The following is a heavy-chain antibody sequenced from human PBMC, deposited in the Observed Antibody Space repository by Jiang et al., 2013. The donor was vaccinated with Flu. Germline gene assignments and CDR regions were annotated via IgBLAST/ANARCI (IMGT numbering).Heavy chain of an antibody. Sequence: EVKKPGAAVKVSCKASGYTFTSYGINWVRQAPGQGLEWLGRISANKGNTKYTRRIQGRVTMTTETSTTTAYMELKSLRSDDTAIYYCVRDDSAYYYDLGDYSYGMDVWGQGTTVTVSS. CDR1: GYTFTSYG. J-gene: IGHJ6*02. V-gene: IGHV1-18*04. D-gene: IGHD3-22*01. CDR3: VRDDSAYYYDLGDYSYGMDV. CDR2: ISANKGNT.